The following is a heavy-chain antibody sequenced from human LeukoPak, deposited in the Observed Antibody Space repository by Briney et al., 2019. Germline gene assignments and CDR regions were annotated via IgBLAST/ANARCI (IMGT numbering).Heavy chain of an antibody. V-gene: IGHV3-23*01. CDR3: ARRVAVADNYFDY. D-gene: IGHD6-19*01. CDR1: GFSFSTYS. CDR2: ISGSGGST. Sequence: PGGSLRLSCAASGFSFSTYSMHRVRQAPGKGLEWVSAISGSGGSTYYADSVKGRFTISRDNSKNTLYLQMNSLRAEDTGVYYCARRVAVADNYFDYWGQGTLVTVSS. J-gene: IGHJ4*02.